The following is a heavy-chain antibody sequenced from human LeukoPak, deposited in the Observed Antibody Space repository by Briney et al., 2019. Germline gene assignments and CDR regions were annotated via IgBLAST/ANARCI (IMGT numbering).Heavy chain of an antibody. CDR1: GYTFTSYD. CDR2: INPNSGGT. V-gene: IGHV1-2*02. CDR3: ARPRGYSSSYFDY. J-gene: IGHJ4*02. Sequence: ASVKVSCKASGYTFTSYDINWVRQAPGQGLEWMGWINPNSGGTNYAQKFQGRVTMTRDTSISTAYMELSRLRSDDTAVYYCARPRGYSSSYFDYWGQGTLVTVSS. D-gene: IGHD6-13*01.